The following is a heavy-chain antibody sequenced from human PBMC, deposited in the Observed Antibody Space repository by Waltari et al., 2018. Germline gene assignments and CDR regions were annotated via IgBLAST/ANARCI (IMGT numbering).Heavy chain of an antibody. J-gene: IGHJ4*02. D-gene: IGHD6-19*01. CDR2: IYHSGST. CDR1: GYSISSGYY. CDR3: ARTQSVETSDY. V-gene: IGHV4-38-2*01. Sequence: QVQLQESGPGLVKPSETLSLTCAVSGYSISSGYYWGWIRQPPGKGLEWIGSIYHSGSTYYNPSLKSRVTISVDTSKNQFSLKLSSVTAADTAVYYCARTQSVETSDYWGQGTLVTVSS.